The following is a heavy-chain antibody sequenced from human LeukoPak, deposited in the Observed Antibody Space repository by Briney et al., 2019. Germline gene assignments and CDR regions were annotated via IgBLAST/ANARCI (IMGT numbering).Heavy chain of an antibody. CDR3: ASGYSYGYSGYYGMDV. V-gene: IGHV4-34*01. CDR2: INHSGST. CDR1: GGSFSGYY. D-gene: IGHD5-18*01. Sequence: SETLSLTCAVYGGSFSGYYWSWIRQPPGKGLEWIGEINHSGSTNYNPSLKSRVTISVDTSKNQFSLKLSSVTAADTAVYYCASGYSYGYSGYYGMDVWGQGTTVTVSS. J-gene: IGHJ6*02.